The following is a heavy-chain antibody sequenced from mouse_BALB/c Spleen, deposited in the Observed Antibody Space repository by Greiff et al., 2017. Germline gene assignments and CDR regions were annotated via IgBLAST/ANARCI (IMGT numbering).Heavy chain of an antibody. CDR1: VFTFTDYY. J-gene: IGHJ1*01. D-gene: IGHD4-1*01. CDR3: ARENWDGWYFDV. CDR2: IRNKANGYTT. V-gene: IGHV7-3*02. Sequence: DVHLVESGGGLVQPGGSLRLSCATSVFTFTDYYMSWVRQPPGKALEWLGFIRNKANGYTTEYSASVKGRFTISRDNSQSILYLQMNTLRAEDSATYYCARENWDGWYFDVWGAGTTVTVSS.